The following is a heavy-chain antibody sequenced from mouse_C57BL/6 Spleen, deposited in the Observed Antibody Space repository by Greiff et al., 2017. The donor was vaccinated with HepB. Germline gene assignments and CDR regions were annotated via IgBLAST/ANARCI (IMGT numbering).Heavy chain of an antibody. CDR1: GFTFSSYA. CDR2: ISDGGSYT. J-gene: IGHJ1*03. V-gene: IGHV5-4*01. CDR3: ARETSYWYFDV. D-gene: IGHD1-3*01. Sequence: EVQVVESGGVLVKPGGSLKLSCAASGFTFSSYAMSWVRQTPEKRLEWVATISDGGSYTYYPDNVKGRFTISRDNAKNNLYLQMSHLKSEDTAMYYCARETSYWYFDVWGTGTTVTVSS.